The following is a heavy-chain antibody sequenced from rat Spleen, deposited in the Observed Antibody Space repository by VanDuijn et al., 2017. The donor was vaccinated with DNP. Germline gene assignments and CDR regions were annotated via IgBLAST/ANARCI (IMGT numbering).Heavy chain of an antibody. D-gene: IGHD1-11*01. CDR1: GFTFSNYG. CDR3: AKAGGYSPWYFDY. J-gene: IGHJ2*01. Sequence: EVQLVESGGGLVQPGRSLKLSCAASGFTFSNYGMAWVRQAPTKGLEWVASISTGGRNTYYPDSVKGRFTISRDNAKNILYLQMNSLMSEDTATYYCAKAGGYSPWYFDYWGQGVMVTVSS. V-gene: IGHV5S13*01. CDR2: ISTGGRNT.